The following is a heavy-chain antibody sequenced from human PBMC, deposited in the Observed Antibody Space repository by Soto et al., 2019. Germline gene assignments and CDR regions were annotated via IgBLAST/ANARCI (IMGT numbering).Heavy chain of an antibody. CDR2: INHSGST. CDR1: GVSFSGYY. D-gene: IGHD2-8*02. Sequence: QVQLQQWGAGLLKPSETLSLTCAVYGVSFSGYYWTWIRQPPGTGLEWIGEINHSGSTNYNPSLKSRVTISVDTSKNQFSLKLTSVTAADTAVYYCARDKITGLFDYWGQGTLGTVSS. J-gene: IGHJ4*02. V-gene: IGHV4-34*01. CDR3: ARDKITGLFDY.